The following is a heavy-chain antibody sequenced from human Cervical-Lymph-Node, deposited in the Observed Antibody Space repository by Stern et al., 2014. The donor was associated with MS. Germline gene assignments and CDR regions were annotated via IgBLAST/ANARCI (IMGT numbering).Heavy chain of an antibody. CDR3: VRDTYDMSFLLGWTGGMDV. V-gene: IGHV3-74*01. J-gene: IGHJ6*02. CDR2: INGDGSST. D-gene: IGHD3/OR15-3a*01. CDR1: GFTVSSYW. Sequence: EVQLVESGGGLVQPGGSLRLSCVASGFTVSSYWMHWVRQGPERGLEWVARINGDGSSTSYAPSGKGRFTISRDTAKNTLNLKMNGLRGEDTAMYYCVRDTYDMSFLLGWTGGMDVGGQGTPVPVSS.